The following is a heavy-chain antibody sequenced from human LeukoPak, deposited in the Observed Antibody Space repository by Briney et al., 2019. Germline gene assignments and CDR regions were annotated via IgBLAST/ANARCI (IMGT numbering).Heavy chain of an antibody. CDR3: AKDPGGSYLDYYFYFGRGV. D-gene: IGHD1-26*01. J-gene: IGHJ6*02. CDR2: IWYDGSNK. V-gene: IGHV3-33*06. CDR1: GFTFSSYG. Sequence: GRSLRLSCAASGFTFSSYGMHWVRQAPGKGPEWVAVIWYDGSNKYYADSVKGRFTISRDNSKNTLYLQMNSLRAEDTAVYYCAKDPGGSYLDYYFYFGRGVWGQGTTVTVSS.